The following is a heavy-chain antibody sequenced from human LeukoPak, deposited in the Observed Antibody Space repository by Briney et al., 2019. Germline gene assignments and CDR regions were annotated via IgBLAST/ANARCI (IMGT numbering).Heavy chain of an antibody. CDR2: IKPDGSEK. CDR1: GFTFSSHW. J-gene: IGHJ4*01. CDR3: AXERXSXXXXXY. Sequence: GGSLRLSCAASGFTFSSHWMTWVRQSPGKGLEWVANIKPDGSEKYYVASVRGRFTISRDNAKNSLYLQMNSLRAEDTAVYYCAXERXSXXXXXYWGXXXLXTVSS. V-gene: IGHV3-7*01. D-gene: IGHD1-1*01.